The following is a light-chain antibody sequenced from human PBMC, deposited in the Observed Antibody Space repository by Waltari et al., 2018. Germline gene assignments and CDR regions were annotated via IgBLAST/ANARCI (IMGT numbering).Light chain of an antibody. CDR1: QSLLHSNGYYY. V-gene: IGKV2-28*01. Sequence: DIVMTQSPLSLSVTPGEPASISCRSSQSLLHSNGYYYLDWYLQKPGPSPQLLMYLTSHRASGAPDRFSGSGSGTDFTLKISRVEAEDVGVYYCMQPLQSPRTFGQGTKLEIK. J-gene: IGKJ2*01. CDR2: LTS. CDR3: MQPLQSPRT.